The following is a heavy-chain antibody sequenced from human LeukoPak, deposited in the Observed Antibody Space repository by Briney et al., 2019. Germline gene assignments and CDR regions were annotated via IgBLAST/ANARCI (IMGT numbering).Heavy chain of an antibody. V-gene: IGHV4-38-2*01. CDR3: PRHRGHNSTPRYYFYSMDV. CDR2: MYHRGST. J-gene: IGHJ6*03. Sequence: SETLSLTCSVSSHSSSSGYYGGWIRQPPGKGLEWIGTMYHRGSTYYNPSLKIRVTMSGATCKHHLSLKLRSVIAADAAVYSCPRHRGHNSTPRYYFYSMDVWGKGTTVTVS. D-gene: IGHD2-2*01. CDR1: SHSSSSGYY.